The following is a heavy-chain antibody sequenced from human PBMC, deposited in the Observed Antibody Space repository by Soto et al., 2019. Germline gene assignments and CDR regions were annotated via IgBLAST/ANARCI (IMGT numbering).Heavy chain of an antibody. V-gene: IGHV3-21*01. CDR3: ARDPVAGNYYYYGMDV. CDR2: ISSSSSYI. D-gene: IGHD6-19*01. CDR1: GFTFSSYS. Sequence: GGSLRLSCAASGFTFSSYSMNWVRQAPGKGLEWVSSISSSSSYIYYADSVKGRFTISRDNAKNSLYLQMNSLRAEDTAVYYCARDPVAGNYYYYGMDVWGQGTTVTVSS. J-gene: IGHJ6*02.